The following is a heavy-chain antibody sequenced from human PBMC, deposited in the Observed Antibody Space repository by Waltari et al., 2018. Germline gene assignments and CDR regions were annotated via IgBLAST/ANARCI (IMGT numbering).Heavy chain of an antibody. Sequence: QVQLQQWGAGLLKPSETLSLTCAVYGGSFSGYYWIWIRQPPGRGLEWIGEINHSGSTNYNPSLKSRVTISVDTSKTQFSLKLSSVPAADTAVYSCARGGWQLVAHYYYSYMDVWGKGTTVTISS. V-gene: IGHV4-34*01. CDR2: INHSGST. J-gene: IGHJ6*03. CDR1: GGSFSGYY. D-gene: IGHD6-6*01. CDR3: ARGGWQLVAHYYYSYMDV.